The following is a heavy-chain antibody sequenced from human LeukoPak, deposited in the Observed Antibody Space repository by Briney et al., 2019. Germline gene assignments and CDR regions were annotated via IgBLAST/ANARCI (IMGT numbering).Heavy chain of an antibody. V-gene: IGHV1-69*01. CDR1: GGTFSSYA. CDR3: ARLGYCSSTSCRRGAFDI. CDR2: IIPIFGTA. J-gene: IGHJ3*02. D-gene: IGHD2-2*01. Sequence: ASVKVSCKASGGTFSSYAISWVRQAPGQGLEWMGGIIPIFGTANYAQKFQGRVTITADESTSTAYMELSSLRSEDTAVYYCARLGYCSSTSCRRGAFDIWGQGTMVTVSS.